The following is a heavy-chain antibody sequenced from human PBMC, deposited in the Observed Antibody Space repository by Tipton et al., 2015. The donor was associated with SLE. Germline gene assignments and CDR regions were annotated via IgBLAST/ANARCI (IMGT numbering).Heavy chain of an antibody. Sequence: TLSLTCTVSGGSISSYYWSWIRQPPGKGLEWIGYIYYSGSTNYNPSLKSRVTISVDTSKNQFSLKLSSVTAADTAVYYCAGGHDYVWGSYRPPLYYGMDVWGQGTTVTVSS. CDR3: AGGHDYVWGSYRPPLYYGMDV. V-gene: IGHV4-59*12. CDR1: GGSISSYY. D-gene: IGHD3-16*02. J-gene: IGHJ6*02. CDR2: IYYSGST.